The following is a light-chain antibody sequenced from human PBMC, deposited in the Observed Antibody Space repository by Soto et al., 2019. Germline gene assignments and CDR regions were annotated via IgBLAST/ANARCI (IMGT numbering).Light chain of an antibody. Sequence: QSVLTQPPSASGTPGQRVTISCSGGSSNIGSNYAYWYRQLPGTAPTLVIYANSQRPSGVPDRFSGSKSGTAASLAISGLQSEDEADYYCAAWDDSLNGSHVFGTGTKLTVL. J-gene: IGLJ1*01. CDR1: SSNIGSNY. CDR2: ANS. V-gene: IGLV1-47*01. CDR3: AAWDDSLNGSHV.